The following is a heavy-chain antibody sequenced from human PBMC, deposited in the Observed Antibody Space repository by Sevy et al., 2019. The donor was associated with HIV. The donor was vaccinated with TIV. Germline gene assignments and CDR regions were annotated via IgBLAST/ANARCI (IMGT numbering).Heavy chain of an antibody. CDR3: STDPIMVLLVTDGMDV. J-gene: IGHJ6*02. D-gene: IGHD2-8*02. CDR2: IKSKADGGTT. Sequence: GGSLRLSCAASGFTFYYARMTWVRQAPGKGLEWVGRIKSKADGGTTDYSAPVKGRFIISRDDSKNTLYLQMNSLKTEDTAVYYCSTDPIMVLLVTDGMDVWGQGTTVTVSS. V-gene: IGHV3-15*01. CDR1: GFTFYYAR.